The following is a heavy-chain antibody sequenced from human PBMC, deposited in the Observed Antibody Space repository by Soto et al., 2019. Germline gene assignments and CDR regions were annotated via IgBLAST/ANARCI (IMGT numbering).Heavy chain of an antibody. CDR1: GVSISSYY. D-gene: IGHD2-21*02. CDR2: VYSSGTT. Sequence: QVQLQESGPGLVKPWETLSLTCTISGVSISSYYWSWMRQPPGKGLEWIGYVYSSGTTNYNPSLKSRVTMSLDTSKNQFSLKLSSVTAADTAVYYCASSKLNDCGGDCELDYWGQGTLVTVSS. V-gene: IGHV4-59*08. J-gene: IGHJ4*02. CDR3: ASSKLNDCGGDCELDY.